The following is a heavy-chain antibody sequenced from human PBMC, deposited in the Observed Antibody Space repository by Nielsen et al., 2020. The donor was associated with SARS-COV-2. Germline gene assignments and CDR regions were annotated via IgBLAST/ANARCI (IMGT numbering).Heavy chain of an antibody. J-gene: IGHJ4*02. Sequence: GGSLRLSCAASGFTFSNAWMSWVRQAPGKGLEWVATIEQDGSKRYYVDSLKGRFTISRDNTKNTLYLQMNSLRAEDTAVYYCARDRGGEQLEPPYYWGQGTLVTVSS. D-gene: IGHD6-13*01. CDR2: IEQDGSKR. V-gene: IGHV3-7*01. CDR1: GFTFSNAW. CDR3: ARDRGGEQLEPPYY.